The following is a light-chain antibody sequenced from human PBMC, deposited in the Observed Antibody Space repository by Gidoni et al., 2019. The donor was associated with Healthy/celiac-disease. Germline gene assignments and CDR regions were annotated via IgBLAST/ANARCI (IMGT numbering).Light chain of an antibody. J-gene: IGKJ3*01. V-gene: IGKV3-11*01. CDR2: DAS. Sequence: EIVLTQSTDTLSLSPGARATLSCRASQSVSSYLAWYQQKPGQAPRLLIYDASNRATGIPARFSGSGSGTDFTLTISSLEPEDFAVYYCQQRSNWPTTFGPGTKVDI. CDR3: QQRSNWPTT. CDR1: QSVSSY.